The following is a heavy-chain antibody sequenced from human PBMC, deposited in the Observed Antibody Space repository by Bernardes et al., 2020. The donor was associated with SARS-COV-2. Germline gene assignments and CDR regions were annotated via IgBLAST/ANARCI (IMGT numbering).Heavy chain of an antibody. V-gene: IGHV3-48*01. CDR3: ASDTIFGVVNFYYYSMDV. Sequence: GGSLRLSCAASGFTFSSYSMNWVRQAPGKGLEWVSYISSSSSTIYYADSVKGRFTISRDNSKNTLYLQMNSLRAEDTAVYYCASDTIFGVVNFYYYSMDVWGQGTTVTVSS. J-gene: IGHJ6*02. CDR1: GFTFSSYS. D-gene: IGHD3-3*01. CDR2: ISSSSSTI.